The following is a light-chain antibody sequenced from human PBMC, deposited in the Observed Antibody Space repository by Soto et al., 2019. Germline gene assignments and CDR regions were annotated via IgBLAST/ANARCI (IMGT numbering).Light chain of an antibody. V-gene: IGKV1-5*01. CDR3: QQCYMGWT. Sequence: DIQMTQYPSTLSASVGDRVTITCRASQSIGSFLAWYQRQLGKAPERLIYDASTLESGVPSRFSGTGSGTEFTFSITSLQPEDFGTYYCQQCYMGWTFGQGTKVDI. CDR1: QSIGSF. J-gene: IGKJ1*01. CDR2: DAS.